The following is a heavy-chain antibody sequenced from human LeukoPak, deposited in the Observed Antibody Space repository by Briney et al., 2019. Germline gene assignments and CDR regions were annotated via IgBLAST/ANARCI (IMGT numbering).Heavy chain of an antibody. V-gene: IGHV3-23*01. CDR2: ISGSGGST. J-gene: IGHJ4*02. D-gene: IGHD2-15*01. CDR1: GFAFSNYA. CDR3: AKDQANIVVVVASFDY. Sequence: GGSLRLSCAASGFAFSNYAMSWVRQAPGKGLEWVSAISGSGGSTYYADSVKGRFTISRDNSKNTLYPQMNSLRAEDTAVYYCAKDQANIVVVVASFDYWGQGTLVTVSS.